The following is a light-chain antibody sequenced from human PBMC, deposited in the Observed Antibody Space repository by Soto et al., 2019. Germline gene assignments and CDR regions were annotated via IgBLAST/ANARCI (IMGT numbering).Light chain of an antibody. CDR3: SSYTTSSTYV. J-gene: IGLJ1*01. Sequence: QSALTQPPSVSGSPGQSVTISCTGTSSDVGSYNRVSWYQQPPGTAPKLMIFEVSNRPSGVPDRFSGSKSGNTASLTISGRQAEDEADYYCSSYTTSSTYVFGTGTKAPS. CDR1: SSDVGSYNR. CDR2: EVS. V-gene: IGLV2-18*02.